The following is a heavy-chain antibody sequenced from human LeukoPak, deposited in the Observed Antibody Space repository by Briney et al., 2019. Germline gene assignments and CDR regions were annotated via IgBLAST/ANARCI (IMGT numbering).Heavy chain of an antibody. Sequence: SETLSLTCAVYGGSFSVYYWSWIRQPPGKGLEWIGEINHSGSTNYNPSLKSRVTISVDTSKNQFSLKLSSVTAADTAVYYCARGPYGSGSYNQPRRYYYYYYYGMDVWGQGTTVTVSS. CDR1: GGSFSVYY. CDR3: ARGPYGSGSYNQPRRYYYYYYYGMDV. J-gene: IGHJ6*02. D-gene: IGHD3-10*01. V-gene: IGHV4-34*01. CDR2: INHSGST.